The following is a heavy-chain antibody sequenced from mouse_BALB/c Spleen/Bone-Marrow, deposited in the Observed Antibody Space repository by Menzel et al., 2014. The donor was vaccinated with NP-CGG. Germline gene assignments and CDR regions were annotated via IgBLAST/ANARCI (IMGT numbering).Heavy chain of an antibody. CDR1: GFNIKDTY. CDR2: IDPANGNT. V-gene: IGHV14-3*02. CDR3: AGASYYAMDY. J-gene: IGHJ4*01. Sequence: VQLQQSGAELVKPGASVKLSCTASGFNIKDTYMHWVKQRPEQGLEWIGRIDPANGNTKYDPKFQGKATITADTSSNPAYLQLSRLTSEDTAVYYCAGASYYAMDYWGQGTSVTVSS.